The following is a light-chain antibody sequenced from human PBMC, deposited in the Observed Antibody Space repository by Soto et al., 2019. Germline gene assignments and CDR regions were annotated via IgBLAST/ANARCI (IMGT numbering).Light chain of an antibody. J-gene: IGKJ5*01. V-gene: IGKV1-12*01. Sequence: DVQMTQSPASVPASVGDRVTITCRAGQHISTYLAWYQQKPGEAPKXLIYDASSLESGVPSRFSGGGSGTDFTLTISRLEPEDFAVYFCQQYAGPPTTFGQGTRLEIK. CDR1: QHISTY. CDR2: DAS. CDR3: QQYAGPPTT.